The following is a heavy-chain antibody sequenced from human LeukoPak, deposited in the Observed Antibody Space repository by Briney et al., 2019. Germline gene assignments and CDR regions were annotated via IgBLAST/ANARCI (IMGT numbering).Heavy chain of an antibody. V-gene: IGHV3-23*01. CDR2: ISGSGDST. Sequence: PGGTLRLSCAASGFTFSSYGMNWVRQAPGKGLEWVACISGSGDSTDYADSVKGRFTISRDNSKNTLYLQMTSLRVEDTAVYYCAKDHFPRRVGYNGGESDYWGQGTLVTVSS. CDR1: GFTFSSYG. D-gene: IGHD5-24*01. CDR3: AKDHFPRRVGYNGGESDY. J-gene: IGHJ4*02.